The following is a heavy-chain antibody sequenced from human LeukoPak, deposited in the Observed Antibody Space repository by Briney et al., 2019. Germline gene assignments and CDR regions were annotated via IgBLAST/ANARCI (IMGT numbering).Heavy chain of an antibody. J-gene: IGHJ4*02. D-gene: IGHD1-26*01. CDR3: AGASSKWELSF. CDR1: GGTFSRYA. CDR2: YIPMFGTA. Sequence: ASVKVSCKASGGTFSRYAISWVRQAPGQGLEWMGGYIPMFGTANYAQNFQNRVTITSDESTSTFSMEVSSLRPEDTAVYFCAGASSKWELSFWGQGTLVTVSS. V-gene: IGHV1-69*13.